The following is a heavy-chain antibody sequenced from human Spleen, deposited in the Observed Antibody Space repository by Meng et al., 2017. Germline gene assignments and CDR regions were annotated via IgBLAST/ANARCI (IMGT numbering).Heavy chain of an antibody. Sequence: QLQLWGAGLLKPSETLSLTCVVSGGSFSDYYWSWIRQAPGKGLEWIGEINHSGSTNYNPSLESRATISVDTSQNNLSLKLSSVTAADSAVYYCARGPTTMAHDFDYWGQGTLVTVSS. J-gene: IGHJ4*02. CDR3: ARGPTTMAHDFDY. CDR2: INHSGST. V-gene: IGHV4-34*01. D-gene: IGHD4-11*01. CDR1: GGSFSDYY.